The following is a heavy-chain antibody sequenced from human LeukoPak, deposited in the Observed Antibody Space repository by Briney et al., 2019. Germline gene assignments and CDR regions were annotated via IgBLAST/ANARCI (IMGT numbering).Heavy chain of an antibody. Sequence: GGSLRLSCAASGFTFSSYGMHWVRQAPGKGLEWVAVISYDGSNKYYADSVKGRFTISRDNPKNTLYLEMNSLRAEDTAVYYCARGNTAMATYNFDYWGQGTLVTVSS. D-gene: IGHD5-18*01. CDR2: ISYDGSNK. V-gene: IGHV3-30*03. J-gene: IGHJ4*02. CDR1: GFTFSSYG. CDR3: ARGNTAMATYNFDY.